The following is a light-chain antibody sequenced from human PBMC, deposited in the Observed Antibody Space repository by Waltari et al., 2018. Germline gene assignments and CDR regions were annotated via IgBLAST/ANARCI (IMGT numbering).Light chain of an antibody. CDR3: CSYAGSDTFHYV. CDR2: EIN. CDR1: DNAVGRYKL. J-gene: IGLJ1*01. Sequence: HSALTQPASVSGSPGQSITISCPGSDNAVGRYKLVSWYQHHPGKAPILIIYEINKQPSGVSNRCSGSKAGNTASLTISGLQIEDEADYHCCSYAGSDTFHYVFGSGTQVTVL. V-gene: IGLV2-23*02.